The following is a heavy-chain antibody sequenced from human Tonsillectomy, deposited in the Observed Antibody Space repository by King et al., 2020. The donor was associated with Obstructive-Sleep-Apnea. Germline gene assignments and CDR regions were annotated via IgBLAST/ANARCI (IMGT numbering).Heavy chain of an antibody. D-gene: IGHD3-10*01. J-gene: IGHJ4*02. CDR3: ARGLWFGELSPLGN. CDR2: ISFDGKNE. V-gene: IGHV3-30*04. Sequence: QVQLVESGGRVVQPGRSLRLSCAASGFTFSSYAMHWVRQAPGKGLECVSVISFDGKNEYYADSVKGRLTISRDNSKNTLFLQMNSLRSEDTAVYYCARGLWFGELSPLGNWGQGTLVTVSS. CDR1: GFTFSSYA.